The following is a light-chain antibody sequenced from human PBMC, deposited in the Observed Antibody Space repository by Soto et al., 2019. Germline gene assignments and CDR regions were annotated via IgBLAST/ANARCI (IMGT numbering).Light chain of an antibody. CDR3: QQYNDWPPLT. CDR1: QSITTN. CDR2: GAS. J-gene: IGKJ4*01. Sequence: EKVLTQSPVTLSVSLGERATLSCRASQSITTNLAWYQQKPGQAPRLIIFGASNRATGIPARFSGSGSGTVFSLTISSLQSEDSAIYYCQQYNDWPPLTFGGGTKVEI. V-gene: IGKV3-15*01.